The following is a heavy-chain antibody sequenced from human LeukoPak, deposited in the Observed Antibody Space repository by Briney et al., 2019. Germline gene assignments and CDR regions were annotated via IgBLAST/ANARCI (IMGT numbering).Heavy chain of an antibody. V-gene: IGHV3-48*03. Sequence: GGSLRLSCAASGFTFSSHEMNWVRQAPGKGLEWVSYITSSGTTNYGDSVKGRFTISRDNAKNSLYLQMNSLRAEDTAVYYCARSATDSSSVDYWGQGTLVTVSS. D-gene: IGHD6-6*01. CDR3: ARSATDSSSVDY. CDR1: GFTFSSHE. J-gene: IGHJ4*02. CDR2: ITSSGTT.